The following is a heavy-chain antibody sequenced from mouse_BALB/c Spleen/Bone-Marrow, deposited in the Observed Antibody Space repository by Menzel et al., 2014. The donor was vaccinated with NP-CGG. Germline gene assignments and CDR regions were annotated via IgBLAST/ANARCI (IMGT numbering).Heavy chain of an antibody. Sequence: EVQGVESGGGLVKPGGSLKLSCAASGFTFSSYAMSWVRQTPEKRLEWVASISSVGSTYYPDSVKGRFTISRDNARNILYLQMSSLRSEDTAMYYCAREGDGYDPAWFAYWGRGTLVTVSA. J-gene: IGHJ3*01. CDR2: ISSVGST. CDR1: GFTFSSYA. V-gene: IGHV5-6-5*01. CDR3: AREGDGYDPAWFAY. D-gene: IGHD2-2*01.